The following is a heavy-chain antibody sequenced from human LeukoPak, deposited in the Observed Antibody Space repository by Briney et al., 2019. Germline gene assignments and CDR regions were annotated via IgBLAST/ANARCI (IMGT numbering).Heavy chain of an antibody. CDR2: ISSSSSYI. J-gene: IGHJ4*02. CDR1: GFTFSSYE. V-gene: IGHV3-21*01. D-gene: IGHD3-3*01. CDR3: ARDLRQRFLEWLPAYFDY. Sequence: GGSLRLSCAASGFTFSSYEMNWVRQAPGKGLEWVSSISSSSSYICYADSVKGRFTISRDNAKNSLYLQMNSLRAEDTAVYYCARDLRQRFLEWLPAYFDYWGQGTLVTVSS.